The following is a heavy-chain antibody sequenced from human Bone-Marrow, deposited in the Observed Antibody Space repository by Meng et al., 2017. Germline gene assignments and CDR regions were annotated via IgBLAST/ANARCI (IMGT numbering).Heavy chain of an antibody. CDR1: GGSFSDYY. Sequence: LQQWGAGLLKPSGPLSLTSVVSGGSFSDYYWSWIRQPPGKGLEWIGEINHSGSTNYNPSLESRATISVDTSQNNLSLKLSSVTAADSAVYYCARGPTTMAHDFDYWGQGTLVTVSS. CDR2: INHSGST. J-gene: IGHJ4*02. D-gene: IGHD4-11*01. CDR3: ARGPTTMAHDFDY. V-gene: IGHV4-34*01.